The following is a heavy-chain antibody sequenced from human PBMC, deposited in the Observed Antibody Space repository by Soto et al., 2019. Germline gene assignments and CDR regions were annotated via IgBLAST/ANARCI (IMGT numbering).Heavy chain of an antibody. CDR3: ATDIRAIDSGAGAFDI. V-gene: IGHV3-30*03. CDR1: GFTFSSYG. CDR2: ISYDGSNK. Sequence: QVQLVESGGGVVQPGRSLRLSCAASGFTFSSYGMHWVRQAPGKGLEWVAVISYDGSNKYYADSVKGRFTISRDNSKKALYLQMNSLRADDTAVYYCATDIRAIDSGAGAFDIWVQGTMVTVSS. D-gene: IGHD1-26*01. J-gene: IGHJ3*02.